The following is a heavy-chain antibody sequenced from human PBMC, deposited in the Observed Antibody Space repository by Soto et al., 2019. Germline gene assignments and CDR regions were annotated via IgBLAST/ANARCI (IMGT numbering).Heavy chain of an antibody. D-gene: IGHD4-4*01. Sequence: PSETLSLTCTVSYGSISVSNVFWGWVRQPPGEGLEWIGNIDYSGTAYFNPSLGTRVTFPVDTSKNQSSLTLYSVTAADTAVYYCARTTGRHLDFWGQGILVTVSS. V-gene: IGHV4-39*01. CDR1: YGSISVSNVF. J-gene: IGHJ4*02. CDR2: IDYSGTA. CDR3: ARTTGRHLDF.